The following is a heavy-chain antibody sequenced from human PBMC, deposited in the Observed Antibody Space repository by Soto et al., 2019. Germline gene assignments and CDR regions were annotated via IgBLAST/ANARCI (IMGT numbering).Heavy chain of an antibody. CDR1: GYTFTSYG. V-gene: IGHV1-18*04. CDR2: ISAYNGNT. D-gene: IGHD3-10*01. Sequence: SVKVSCKASGYTFTSYGISWVRQAPGQGLEWMGWISAYNGNTNYAQKLQGRVTMTTDTSTSTAYMELRSLRSDDTAVYYCARYYNWIHYYYYGMDVWGQGTTVTVSS. CDR3: ARYYNWIHYYYYGMDV. J-gene: IGHJ6*02.